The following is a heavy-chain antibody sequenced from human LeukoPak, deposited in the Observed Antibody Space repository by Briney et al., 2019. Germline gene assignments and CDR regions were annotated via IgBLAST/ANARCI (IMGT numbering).Heavy chain of an antibody. D-gene: IGHD5-24*01. CDR3: ARGSKRWLQLLPAEY. CDR2: IYHSGST. J-gene: IGHJ4*02. CDR1: GGSISSSNW. Sequence: PSETLSLTCAVSGGSISSSNWWSWVRPPPGKGLEWIGEIYHSGSTYYNPSLKSRLTISVDTSKNQFSLKLSSVTAADTAVYYCARGSKRWLQLLPAEYWGQGTLVTVSS. V-gene: IGHV4-4*02.